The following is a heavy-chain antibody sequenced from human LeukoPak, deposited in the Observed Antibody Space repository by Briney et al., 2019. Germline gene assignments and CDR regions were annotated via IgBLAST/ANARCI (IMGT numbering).Heavy chain of an antibody. J-gene: IGHJ3*02. D-gene: IGHD2-15*01. Sequence: ASVKVSCKASGYTFTGYYMHWVRQAPGQGLEWMGRINPNSGGTNYAQKFQGRVTMTRDTSISTAYMELSRLRSDDTAVYYCARETTGLVVVVAADDAFDIWGQGTMVTVSS. CDR1: GYTFTGYY. CDR2: INPNSGGT. CDR3: ARETTGLVVVVAADDAFDI. V-gene: IGHV1-2*06.